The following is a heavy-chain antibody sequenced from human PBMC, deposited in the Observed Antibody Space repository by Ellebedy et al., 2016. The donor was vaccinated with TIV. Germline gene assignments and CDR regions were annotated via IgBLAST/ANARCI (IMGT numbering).Heavy chain of an antibody. Sequence: MPSETLSLTCTVSGGSVSDYYWSWIRQPPGKGLEWIGYIYYTGSTTYNPSLKSRVTISIDTSKNQFSLKLSSVTAADTAVYYCARVPYYDFWGGHRPYFLDYWGQGTPVTVSS. CDR2: IYYTGST. CDR3: ARVPYYDFWGGHRPYFLDY. V-gene: IGHV4-59*02. D-gene: IGHD3-3*01. CDR1: GGSVSDYY. J-gene: IGHJ4*02.